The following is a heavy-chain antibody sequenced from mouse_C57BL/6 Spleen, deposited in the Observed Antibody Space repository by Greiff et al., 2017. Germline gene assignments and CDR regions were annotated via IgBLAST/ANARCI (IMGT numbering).Heavy chain of an antibody. CDR1: GYAFSSSW. CDR2: IYPGDGDT. V-gene: IGHV1-82*01. Sequence: VQLQESGPELVKPGASVKISCKASGYAFSSSWMNWVKQRPGKGLEWIGRIYPGDGDTNYNGKFKGKATLTADKSSSTAYMQLSSLTSEDSAVYFCARGGWDEGDYWGQGTTLTVSS. D-gene: IGHD1-1*02. J-gene: IGHJ2*01. CDR3: ARGGWDEGDY.